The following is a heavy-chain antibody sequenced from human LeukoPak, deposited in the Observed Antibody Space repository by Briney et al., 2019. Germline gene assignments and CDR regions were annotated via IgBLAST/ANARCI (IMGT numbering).Heavy chain of an antibody. D-gene: IGHD3-10*01. CDR3: ANYGSGSYYFHAFDI. V-gene: IGHV3-23*01. Sequence: GGSLRLSCAASGFTFSSYAMSWVRQAPGKGLEWVSAISGSGGSTYYADSVKGRFTISRDNSKNTLYLQMNSLRAEDTAVYYCANYGSGSYYFHAFDIWGQGTMVTVSS. CDR2: ISGSGGST. CDR1: GFTFSSYA. J-gene: IGHJ3*02.